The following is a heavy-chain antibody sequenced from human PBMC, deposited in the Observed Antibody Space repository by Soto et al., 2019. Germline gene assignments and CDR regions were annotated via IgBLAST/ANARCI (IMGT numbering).Heavy chain of an antibody. V-gene: IGHV3-33*01. CDR2: IWYDGSNK. CDR3: ARPLAGTSGWFDP. CDR1: GFTFSSCG. J-gene: IGHJ5*02. Sequence: PGGSLRLSCAASGFTFSSCGMHWVRQAPGKGLEWVAVIWYDGSNKYYADSVKGRFTISRDNSKNTLYLQMNSLRAEDTAVYYCARPLAGTSGWFDPWGQGTLVTLSS. D-gene: IGHD6-19*01.